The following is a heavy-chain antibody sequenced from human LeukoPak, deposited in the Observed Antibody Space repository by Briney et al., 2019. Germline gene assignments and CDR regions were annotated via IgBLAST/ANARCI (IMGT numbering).Heavy chain of an antibody. V-gene: IGHV1-46*01. Sequence: ASVKVSCKTSGYTFTSYYTHWMRQAPGQGLEWMGIINPIGGTTDYSQKFQGRVTMTRNTSISTAYMELSSLRSENTAVYYCAIESAFDIWGQGTMVTVSS. CDR3: AIESAFDI. J-gene: IGHJ3*02. CDR2: INPIGGTT. CDR1: GYTFTSYY.